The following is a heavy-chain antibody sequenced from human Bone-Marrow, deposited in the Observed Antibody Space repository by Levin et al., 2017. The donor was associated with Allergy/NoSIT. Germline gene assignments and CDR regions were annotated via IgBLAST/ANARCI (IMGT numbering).Heavy chain of an antibody. CDR1: DGSISSSAYY. CDR2: ISHSGGT. J-gene: IGHJ4*02. CDR3: ARGADGYKLGNY. Sequence: PSETLSLTCTVSDGSISSSAYYWSWIRHHPGKGLEWIGYISHSGGTYYNPSLESRVTMSRDTSKNQFSLKLSSVTAADTAVYYCARGADGYKLGNYWGQGTLVTVSS. V-gene: IGHV4-31*03. D-gene: IGHD5-24*01.